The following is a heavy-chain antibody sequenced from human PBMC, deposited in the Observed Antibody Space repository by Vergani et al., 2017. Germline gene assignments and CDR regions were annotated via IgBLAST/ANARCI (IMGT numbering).Heavy chain of an antibody. CDR3: ARVPINDFLFDY. CDR1: GFTVSSNY. J-gene: IGHJ4*02. Sequence: EVQLAETGGGLIQPGGSLRLSCAASGFTVSSNYMSWVRQAPGKGLEWVSVIYSGGSTYYADSVKGRFTISRDNSKNTLYLQMNSLRAEDTAVYYCARVPINDFLFDYWGQGTLVTVSS. V-gene: IGHV3-53*02. D-gene: IGHD2-2*01. CDR2: IYSGGST.